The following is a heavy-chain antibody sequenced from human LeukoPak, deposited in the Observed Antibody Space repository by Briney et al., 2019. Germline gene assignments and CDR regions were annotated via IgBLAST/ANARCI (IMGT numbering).Heavy chain of an antibody. CDR3: AKDRTTVPTALDY. V-gene: IGHV3-23*01. CDR2: ISVGGVGT. CDR1: GFTFSSYA. Sequence: PGGSLRPSCAASGFTFSSYAMSWVRQAPGKGLEWVSAISVGGVGTHYADSVKGRFTISRDNSKNTLYLQMDSLRAEDTAVYYCAKDRTTVPTALDYWGQGTLVTVSS. J-gene: IGHJ4*02. D-gene: IGHD4-17*01.